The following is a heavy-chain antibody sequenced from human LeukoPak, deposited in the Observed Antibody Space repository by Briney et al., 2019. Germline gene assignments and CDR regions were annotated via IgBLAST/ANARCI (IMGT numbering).Heavy chain of an antibody. J-gene: IGHJ4*02. CDR2: INPSGGST. CDR3: ARMGSDRYCSGGSCYFDY. Sequence: ASVKVSCKASGGTFSRYAMSWVRQAPGQGLEWMGIINPSGGSTSYAQKFQGRVTMTRDTSTSTVYMELSSLRSEDTAVYYCARMGSDRYCSGGSCYFDYWGQGTLVTVSS. D-gene: IGHD2-15*01. CDR1: GGTFSRYA. V-gene: IGHV1-46*01.